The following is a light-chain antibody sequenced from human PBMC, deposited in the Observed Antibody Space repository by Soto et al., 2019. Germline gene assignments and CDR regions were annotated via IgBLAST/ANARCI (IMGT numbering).Light chain of an antibody. J-gene: IGKJ4*01. CDR3: QQYGSTPT. Sequence: EIVLTQSPATLSLSPGERATLSCRASQSVSSYSAWYQQKPGQAPRLLIYDASTRATGIPDRFSGSGSGTDFTLTISRLEPEDFAVYSCQQYGSTPTFGGGTKVDI. CDR1: QSVSSY. CDR2: DAS. V-gene: IGKV3-20*01.